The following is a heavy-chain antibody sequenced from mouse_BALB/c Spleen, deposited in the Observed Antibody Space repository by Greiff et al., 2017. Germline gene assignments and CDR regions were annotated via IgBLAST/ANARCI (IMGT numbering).Heavy chain of an antibody. V-gene: IGHV1-82*01. Sequence: QVQLQQSGPELVKPGASVKISCKASGYAFSSSWMNWVKQRPGQGLEWIGRIYPGDGDTNYNGKFKGKATLTADKSSSTAYMQLSSLTSVDSAVYFCARGGDYGNYVRFAYWGQGTLVTVS. CDR3: ARGGDYGNYVRFAY. J-gene: IGHJ3*01. D-gene: IGHD2-1*01. CDR2: IYPGDGDT. CDR1: GYAFSSSW.